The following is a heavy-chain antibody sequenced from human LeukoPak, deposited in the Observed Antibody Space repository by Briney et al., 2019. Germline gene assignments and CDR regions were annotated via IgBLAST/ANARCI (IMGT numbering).Heavy chain of an antibody. CDR2: VSSSGSTI. CDR3: ARVGGSYGFLSQKPRYFQH. D-gene: IGHD1-26*01. J-gene: IGHJ1*01. V-gene: IGHV3-48*03. Sequence: GGSLRLSCAASGFTFSSYEMNWVRQAPGNGLDWVSYVSSSGSTIYYADSVKGRFTISRDNAKNSLYLQMNSLRAEDTAVYYCARVGGSYGFLSQKPRYFQHWGQGTLVTVSS. CDR1: GFTFSSYE.